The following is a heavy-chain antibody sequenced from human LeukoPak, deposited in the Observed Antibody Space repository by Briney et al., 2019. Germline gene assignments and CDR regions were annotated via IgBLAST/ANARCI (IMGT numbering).Heavy chain of an antibody. J-gene: IGHJ4*02. D-gene: IGHD2-15*01. V-gene: IGHV4-4*07. CDR3: ARGPRRGRSGGRIYYFDY. Sequence: SETLSLTCTVSGGSISSYYWSWIRQPAGKGLEWIGRIYTSGSTNYNPSLKSRVTMSVDTSKSQFSLKLSSVTAADTAVYYCARGPRRGRSGGRIYYFDYWGQGTLVTVSS. CDR1: GGSISSYY. CDR2: IYTSGST.